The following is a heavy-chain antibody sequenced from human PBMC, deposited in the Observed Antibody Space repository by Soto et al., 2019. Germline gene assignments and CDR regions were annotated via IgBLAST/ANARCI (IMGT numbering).Heavy chain of an antibody. CDR1: GYSFTSYW. Sequence: GESLKISCKGSGYSFTSYWISWVRQMPGKGLEWMGRIDPSDSYTNYSPSLQGHVTISADKSISTAYLQWSSLKASDTAMYYCARRMGDFWSAAGWLYYGMDVWGQGTTVTVSS. J-gene: IGHJ6*02. D-gene: IGHD3-3*01. V-gene: IGHV5-10-1*01. CDR3: ARRMGDFWSAAGWLYYGMDV. CDR2: IDPSDSYT.